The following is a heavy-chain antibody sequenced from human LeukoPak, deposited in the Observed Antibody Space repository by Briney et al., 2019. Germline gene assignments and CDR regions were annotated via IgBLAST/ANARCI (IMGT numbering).Heavy chain of an antibody. V-gene: IGHV1-69*13. CDR1: GGTFSSYA. CDR2: IIPIFGTA. D-gene: IGHD5-18*01. J-gene: IGHJ3*02. Sequence: ASVKVSCKASGGTFSSYAISWVRQAPGQGLEWMGGIIPIFGTANYVQEFQGRVTITADESTSTDYMELSSLRSEDTAVYYCARDPRYSYGSRGDAFDIWGQGTLVTVSS. CDR3: ARDPRYSYGSRGDAFDI.